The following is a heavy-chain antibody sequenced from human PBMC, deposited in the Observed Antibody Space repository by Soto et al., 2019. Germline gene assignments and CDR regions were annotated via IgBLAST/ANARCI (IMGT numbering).Heavy chain of an antibody. J-gene: IGHJ4*02. V-gene: IGHV4-30-4*01. D-gene: IGHD1-26*01. CDR1: GGSISSGDYY. CDR3: ARGLFSGNSYSGGWYYFDY. CDR2: IYYSGST. Sequence: PSETLSLTCTVSGGSISSGDYYWSWIRQPPGKGLEWIGYIYYSGSTYYNPSLKSRVTISVDTSKNQFSLKLSSVTAADTAVYYCARGLFSGNSYSGGWYYFDYWGQGALVTVSS.